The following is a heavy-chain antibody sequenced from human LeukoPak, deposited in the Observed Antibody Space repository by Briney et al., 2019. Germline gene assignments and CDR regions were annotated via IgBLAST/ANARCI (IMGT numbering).Heavy chain of an antibody. CDR1: GFTFSTYT. Sequence: GGSLRLSCAASGFTFSTYTMPWVRQAPGKGLGWVSVISYDGGNEFYADSVKGRFTISRDNSQNTLYLQMNSLRAEDTAVYYCVRDYYDSSGYFHGAYWGQGTLVTVSS. V-gene: IGHV3-30-3*01. CDR3: VRDYYDSSGYFHGAY. J-gene: IGHJ4*02. D-gene: IGHD3-22*01. CDR2: ISYDGGNE.